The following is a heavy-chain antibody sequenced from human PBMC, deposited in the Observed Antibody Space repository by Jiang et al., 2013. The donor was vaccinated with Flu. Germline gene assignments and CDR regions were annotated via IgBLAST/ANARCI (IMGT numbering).Heavy chain of an antibody. D-gene: IGHD6-13*01. CDR2: INAGNGNT. J-gene: IGHJ6*02. CDR1: GYTFTSYA. V-gene: IGHV1-3*01. Sequence: GAEVKKPGASVKVSCKASGYTFTSYAMHWVRQAPGQRLEWMGWINAGNGNTKYSQKFQGRVTITRDTSASTAYMELSSLRSEDTAVYYXARSGIAAAGTFFVRASNYYYYGMDVWGQG. CDR3: ARSGIAAAGTFFVRASNYYYYGMDV.